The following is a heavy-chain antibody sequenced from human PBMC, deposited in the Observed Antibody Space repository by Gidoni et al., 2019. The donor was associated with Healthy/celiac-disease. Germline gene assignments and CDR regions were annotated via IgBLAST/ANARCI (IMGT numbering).Heavy chain of an antibody. J-gene: IGHJ4*02. Sequence: EVQLVESGGGLVQPGRSLRLSCAASGFTFDDYAMHWVRQAPGKGLEWVSGISWNSGSIGYADSVKGRFTISRDNAKNSLYLQMNSLRAEDTALYYCAKEGTDCSGGSCYHSWGQGTLVTVSS. D-gene: IGHD2-15*01. CDR2: ISWNSGSI. CDR1: GFTFDDYA. CDR3: AKEGTDCSGGSCYHS. V-gene: IGHV3-9*01.